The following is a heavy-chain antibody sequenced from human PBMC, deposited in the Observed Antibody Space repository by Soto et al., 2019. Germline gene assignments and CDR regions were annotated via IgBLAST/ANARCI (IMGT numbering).Heavy chain of an antibody. D-gene: IGHD2-2*01. J-gene: IGHJ6*02. CDR2: ISSSGSTI. V-gene: IGHV3-11*01. Sequence: NPGGSLRLSCAASGFTFSDYYMSWIRQAPGKGLEWVSYISSSGSTIYYADSVKGRFTISRDNAKNSLYLQMNSLRAEDTAVYYCARTVVPAAIIFYYYGMDVWGQGTTVTVSS. CDR3: ARTVVPAAIIFYYYGMDV. CDR1: GFTFSDYY.